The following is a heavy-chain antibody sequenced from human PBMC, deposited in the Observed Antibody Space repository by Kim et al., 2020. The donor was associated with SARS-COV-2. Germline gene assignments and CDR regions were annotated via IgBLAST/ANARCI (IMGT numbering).Heavy chain of an antibody. V-gene: IGHV3-23*01. CDR1: GFTFSSYA. J-gene: IGHJ4*02. Sequence: GGSLRLSCAASGFTFSSYAMSWVRQAPGKGLEWVSAISGSGGSTYYADSVKGRFTISRDNSKNTLYLQMNSLRAEDTAVYYCAKELRVGGIAVAEADYWGQGTLVTVSS. D-gene: IGHD6-19*01. CDR2: ISGSGGST. CDR3: AKELRVGGIAVAEADY.